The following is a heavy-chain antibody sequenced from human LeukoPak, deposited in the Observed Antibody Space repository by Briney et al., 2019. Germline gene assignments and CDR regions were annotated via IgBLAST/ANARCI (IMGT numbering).Heavy chain of an antibody. J-gene: IGHJ3*02. CDR3: SRHSPCIAVAVQLSAAFDI. Sequence: ASVKVSCKASGYTFTSYAMNWVRQAPGQGLEWMGWINSNTGNTTYAQDFTGRFVFSLDTSVSTAYLQLSSLTAEDTAVYYCSRHSPCIAVAVQLSAAFDIWGQGTMVTVSS. V-gene: IGHV7-4-1*02. D-gene: IGHD6-19*01. CDR2: INSNTGNT. CDR1: GYTFTSYA.